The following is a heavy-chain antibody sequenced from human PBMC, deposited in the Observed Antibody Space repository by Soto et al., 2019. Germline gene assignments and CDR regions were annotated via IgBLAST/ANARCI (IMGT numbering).Heavy chain of an antibody. J-gene: IGHJ4*02. CDR1: GLTFSSYW. CDR2: ISTDGSVT. CDR3: ARAAYSCGWSGFDY. Sequence: EVQLVESGGGLVQPGGSLRLSCAASGLTFSSYWMHWVRQAPGKGLVWVSRISTDGSVTTYADSVKGRFTISRDNTKNTLYLQMNSLRTEDTAVYYCARAAYSCGWSGFDYWGQGTLVSVSS. V-gene: IGHV3-74*01. D-gene: IGHD6-19*01.